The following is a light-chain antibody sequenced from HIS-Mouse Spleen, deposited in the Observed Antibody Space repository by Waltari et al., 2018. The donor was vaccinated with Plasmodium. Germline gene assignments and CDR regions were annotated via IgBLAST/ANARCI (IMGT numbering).Light chain of an antibody. CDR2: DVS. Sequence: QSALTQPRSVSGSPGHSVTISCTGTSSDVGGYNYVSWYQQHPGKAPKLMIYDVSKAPSGGPDRLSGSKSGNTASLTISGLQAEDEADYYCCSYAGSYTLVFGGGTKLTVL. J-gene: IGLJ2*01. V-gene: IGLV2-11*01. CDR1: SSDVGGYNY. CDR3: CSYAGSYTLV.